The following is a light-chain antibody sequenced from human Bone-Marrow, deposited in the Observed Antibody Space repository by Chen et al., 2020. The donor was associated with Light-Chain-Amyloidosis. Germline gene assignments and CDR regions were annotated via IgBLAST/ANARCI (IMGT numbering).Light chain of an antibody. Sequence: SSELTQDPAVSVALGQTVRITCQGDSLKTYYASWYQQKPGQAPTVVMFGKNKRPSGIPDRFSGSSSGRTASLTITGAQAEDEADYYCNSRDSSNEHLRVFGGGTKLTVL. V-gene: IGLV3-19*01. J-gene: IGLJ2*01. CDR1: SLKTYY. CDR3: NSRDSSNEHLRV. CDR2: GKN.